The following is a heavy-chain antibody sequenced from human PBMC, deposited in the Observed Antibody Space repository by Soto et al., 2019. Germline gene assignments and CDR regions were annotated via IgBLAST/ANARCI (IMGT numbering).Heavy chain of an antibody. CDR1: DGYINKYY. D-gene: IGHD3-10*01. J-gene: IGHJ3*01. V-gene: IGHV4-59*13. CDR3: VRVYTGSYGAFAF. Sequence: SVGDGYINKYYWPRIMKTPERGLEWIGYIYHTGTTGYNPSLNSRVSMSVDVSKNQFTLDLTSVTAVDTAIYYCVRVYTGSYGAFAFWGQGKMVTVPS. CDR2: IYHTGTT.